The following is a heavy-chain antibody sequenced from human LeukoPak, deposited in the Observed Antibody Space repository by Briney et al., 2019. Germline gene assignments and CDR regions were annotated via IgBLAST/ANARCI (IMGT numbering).Heavy chain of an antibody. J-gene: IGHJ4*02. Sequence: SETLSLTCTVSGGSISSYYWSWIRQPPGKGLEWIGYIYYSGSTNYNPSLKSLVTISVDTSKNQFSLKLSSVTAADTAVYYCARHPTYYDFWSGSFFQIDYWGQGTLVTVSS. D-gene: IGHD3-3*01. CDR1: GGSISSYY. CDR2: IYYSGST. V-gene: IGHV4-59*08. CDR3: ARHPTYYDFWSGSFFQIDY.